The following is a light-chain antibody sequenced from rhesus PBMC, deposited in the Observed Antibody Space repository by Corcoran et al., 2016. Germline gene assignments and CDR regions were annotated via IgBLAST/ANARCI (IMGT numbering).Light chain of an antibody. V-gene: IGLV2-13*03. Sequence: QAAPTQSPSVSGSPGQSVTISCTGTSSDIGGSNRVSWYQLHPGKAPKVMIYEVIKRPSGVPDRFSGSKSGNTASLTISGLQAEDEADYYCSSSATFNTFIFGSGTRLTVI. J-gene: IGLJ1*01. CDR2: EVI. CDR1: SSDIGGSNR. CDR3: SSSATFNTFI.